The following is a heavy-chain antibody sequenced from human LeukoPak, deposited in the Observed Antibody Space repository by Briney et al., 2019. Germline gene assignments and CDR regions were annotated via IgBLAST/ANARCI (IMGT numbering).Heavy chain of an antibody. CDR3: ARTYVGATDS. D-gene: IGHD1-26*01. CDR2: IYTSGST. J-gene: IGHJ4*02. CDR1: GGSISSGSYY. V-gene: IGHV4-61*02. Sequence: SQTLSLTCTVSGGSISSGSYYWSCIRQPAGKGLEWIGRIYTSGSTNYNPSLKSRVTISVDTSKNQFSLKLSSVTAADTAVYYCARTYVGATDSWGQGTLVTVSS.